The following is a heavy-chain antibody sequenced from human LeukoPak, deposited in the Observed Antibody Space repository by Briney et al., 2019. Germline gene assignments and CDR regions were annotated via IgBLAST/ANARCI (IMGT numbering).Heavy chain of an antibody. D-gene: IGHD3-10*01. J-gene: IGHJ5*02. CDR2: IYHSGST. Sequence: SETLSLTCTVSGYSISSGYYWGWIRQPPGKGLEWIGSIYHSGSTYYNPSLKSRVTISVDTSKNQFSLKLSSVTAADTAVYYCARGNVLLWFGELFIWFDPWGQGTLVTVSS. CDR3: ARGNVLLWFGELFIWFDP. CDR1: GYSISSGYY. V-gene: IGHV4-38-2*02.